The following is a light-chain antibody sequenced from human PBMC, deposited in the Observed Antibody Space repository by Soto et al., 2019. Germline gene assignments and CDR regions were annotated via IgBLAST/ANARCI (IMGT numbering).Light chain of an antibody. CDR2: AAS. CDR1: QNINNW. V-gene: IGKV1-5*01. Sequence: DIQITHSPSALSTSIGDRVTITCRASQNINNWLASYHQKPGKAPNLLIYAASSLQSGVPSRCSGSGSWTDLTLIISSLQSEDFAAHYCQQYNNWPTITFGQGTRLEIK. CDR3: QQYNNWPTIT. J-gene: IGKJ5*01.